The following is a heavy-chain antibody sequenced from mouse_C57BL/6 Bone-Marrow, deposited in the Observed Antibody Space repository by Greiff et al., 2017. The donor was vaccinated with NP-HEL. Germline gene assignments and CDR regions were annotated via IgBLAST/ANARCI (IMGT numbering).Heavy chain of an antibody. Sequence: EVKLVESGEGLVKPGGSLKLSCAASGFTFSSYAMSWVRQTPEKRLEWVAYISSGGDYIYYADTVKGRFTISRDNARNTLYLQMSSLKSEDTAMYCCTREGGSPFAYWGQGTLVTVSA. CDR2: ISSGGDYI. V-gene: IGHV5-9-1*02. CDR1: GFTFSSYA. D-gene: IGHD1-1*02. CDR3: TREGGSPFAY. J-gene: IGHJ3*01.